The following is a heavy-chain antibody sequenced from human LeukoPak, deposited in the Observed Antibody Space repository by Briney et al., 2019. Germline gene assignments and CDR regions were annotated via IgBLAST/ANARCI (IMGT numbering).Heavy chain of an antibody. CDR1: GFTFSSYG. D-gene: IGHD3-10*01. CDR3: ANIWFGELFTFDY. CDR2: ISYDGSNK. V-gene: IGHV3-30*18. J-gene: IGHJ4*02. Sequence: GGSLRLSCAVSGFTFSSYGMHWVRQAPGKGLEWVAVISYDGSNKYYADSVKGRFTISRDNSKNTLYLQMNSLRAEDTAVYYCANIWFGELFTFDYWGQGTLVTVSS.